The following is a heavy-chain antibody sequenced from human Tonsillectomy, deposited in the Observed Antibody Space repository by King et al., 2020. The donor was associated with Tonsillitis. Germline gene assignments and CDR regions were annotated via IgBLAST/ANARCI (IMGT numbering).Heavy chain of an antibody. CDR2: INWNSGSI. D-gene: IGHD3-3*01. CDR3: AKDITIFFYGMDV. CDR1: GFTFDNYA. Sequence: VQLVESGGGLVQTGRSLRLSCAASGFTFDNYAMHWVRQAPGKGLEWVSGINWNSGSIGYADSVKGRFTISRDNAKNSLYLQMNSLRTEDTALYYCAKDITIFFYGMDVWGQGTTVTVSS. V-gene: IGHV3-9*01. J-gene: IGHJ6*02.